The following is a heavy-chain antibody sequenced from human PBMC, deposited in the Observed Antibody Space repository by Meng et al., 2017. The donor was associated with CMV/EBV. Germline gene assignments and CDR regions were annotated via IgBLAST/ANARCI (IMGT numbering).Heavy chain of an antibody. CDR2: INHSGST. Sequence: GSLRLSCAVYGGSFSGYYWSWIRQPPGEELEWIGEINHSGSTNYNPSLKSRVTISVDTSKNQFSLKLSSVTAADTAVYYCARTGYNPYYYYYYGMDVWGQGTTVTVSS. CDR1: GGSFSGYY. V-gene: IGHV4-34*01. J-gene: IGHJ6*02. D-gene: IGHD1-14*01. CDR3: ARTGYNPYYYYYYGMDV.